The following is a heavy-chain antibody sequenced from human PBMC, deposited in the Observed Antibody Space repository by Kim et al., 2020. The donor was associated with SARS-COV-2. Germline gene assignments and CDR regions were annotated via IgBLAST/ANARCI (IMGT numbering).Heavy chain of an antibody. CDR1: GGSISSYY. V-gene: IGHV4-59*08. Sequence: SETLSLTCTVSGGSISSYYWSWIRQPPGKGLEWIGYIYYSGSTNYNPSLKSRVTIPVDTSKNQFSLKLSSVTAADTAVYYCARQPSHTPGVYDILTGYYKDYYYGMDVWGQGTTVTVSS. J-gene: IGHJ6*02. D-gene: IGHD3-9*01. CDR2: IYYSGST. CDR3: ARQPSHTPGVYDILTGYYKDYYYGMDV.